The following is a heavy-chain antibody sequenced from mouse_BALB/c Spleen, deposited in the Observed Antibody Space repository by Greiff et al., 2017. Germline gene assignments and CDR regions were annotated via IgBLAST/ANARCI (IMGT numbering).Heavy chain of an antibody. V-gene: IGHV1-87*01. Sequence: VQLVESGAELARPGASVKLSCKASGYTFTSYWMQWVKQRPGQGLEWIGAIYPGDGDTRYTQKFKGKATLTADKSSSTAYMQLSSLASEDSAVYYCARTEFAYWGQGTLVTVSA. CDR3: ARTEFAY. CDR2: IYPGDGDT. CDR1: GYTFTSYW. J-gene: IGHJ3*01.